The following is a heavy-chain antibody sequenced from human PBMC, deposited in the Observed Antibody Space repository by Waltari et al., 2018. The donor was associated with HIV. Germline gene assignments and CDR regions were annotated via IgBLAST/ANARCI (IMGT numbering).Heavy chain of an antibody. D-gene: IGHD6-19*01. CDR2: MHPFLDTA. V-gene: IGHV1-69*01. J-gene: IGHJ4*02. Sequence: QVQLVQSGAEVKKPGSSVKVSCKAAGGTFSSYAVSWVRQAPGQGREWMGGMHPFLDTASYAPKFQGRVTITADESTGTAYMELSSRRSEDTAVYFWANGHKPYSSESFDYWGQGTLVTGSS. CDR1: GGTFSSYA. CDR3: ANGHKPYSSESFDY.